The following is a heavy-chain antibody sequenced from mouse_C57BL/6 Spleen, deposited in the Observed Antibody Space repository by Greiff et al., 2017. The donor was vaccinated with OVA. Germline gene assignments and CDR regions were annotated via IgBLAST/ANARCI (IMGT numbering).Heavy chain of an antibody. Sequence: QVQLQQSGAELVKPGASVKLSCKASGYTFTEYTIHWVKQRSGQGLEWIGWFYPGSGSIKYNEKFKDKATLTADKSSSTVYMELSRLTSEDSAVYCCARHEGLWLRRDWYFDVWGTGTTVTVSS. CDR2: FYPGSGSI. CDR1: GYTFTEYT. D-gene: IGHD2-2*01. V-gene: IGHV1-62-2*01. J-gene: IGHJ1*03. CDR3: ARHEGLWLRRDWYFDV.